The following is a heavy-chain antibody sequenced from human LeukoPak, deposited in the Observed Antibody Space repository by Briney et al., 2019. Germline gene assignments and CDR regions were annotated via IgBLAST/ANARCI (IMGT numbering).Heavy chain of an antibody. Sequence: SDTVSLLCTVSGGPLSSCSYYGARIRQPPGKVAERNGSLYYNGSPYYDPSLKSRVNISVDTTKNQFSLKLSSVTAADTAVYYCARLFSDSVVVVVTNYYMDVWGKGTTVTVSS. CDR2: LYYNGSP. J-gene: IGHJ6*03. D-gene: IGHD3-22*01. V-gene: IGHV4-39*01. CDR3: ARLFSDSVVVVVTNYYMDV. CDR1: GGPLSSCSYY.